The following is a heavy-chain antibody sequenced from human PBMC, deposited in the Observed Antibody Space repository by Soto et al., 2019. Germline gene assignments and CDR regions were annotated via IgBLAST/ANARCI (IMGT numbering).Heavy chain of an antibody. J-gene: IGHJ3*02. CDR2: INPYNGNT. V-gene: IGHV1-18*01. CDR3: ARDRGYNPDTFDI. CDR1: GYTFTTYG. D-gene: IGHD1-20*01. Sequence: QVPLVQSGAEVKKPGASVKVSCKASGYTFTTYGISWVRQAPGQGLEWMGWINPYNGNTNYAQKLQGRVTMTTDTSTSTANMEWRSLGSDDTAVYYCARDRGYNPDTFDIWGQGTMVTVSS.